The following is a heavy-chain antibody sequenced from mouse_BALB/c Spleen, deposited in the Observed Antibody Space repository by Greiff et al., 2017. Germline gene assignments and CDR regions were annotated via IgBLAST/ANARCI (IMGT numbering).Heavy chain of an antibody. CDR3: ARLTNWEVAY. J-gene: IGHJ3*01. CDR2: IYPGDGDT. CDR1: GYTFTSYW. D-gene: IGHD4-1*01. Sequence: QVQLQQSGAELARPGASVKLSCKASGYTFTSYWMQWVKQRPGQGLEWIGAIYPGDGDTRYTQKFKGKATLTADKSSSTAYMQLSSLASEDSAVYYCARLTNWEVAYWGQGTLVTVSA. V-gene: IGHV1-87*01.